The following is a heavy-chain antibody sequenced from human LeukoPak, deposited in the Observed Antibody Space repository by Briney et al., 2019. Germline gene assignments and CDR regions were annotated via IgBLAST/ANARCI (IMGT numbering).Heavy chain of an antibody. CDR3: ARLRGAMTPVTSDFDY. D-gene: IGHD4-17*01. CDR2: GFYSGSA. V-gene: IGHV4-39*01. Sequence: SETLSLTCIVSGGSISGSSYYWAWIRQPPGKGLEWIESGFYSGSAYYNPSLKSRVTISVDTSKNQFSLNLSSVTAADTAVYYCARLRGAMTPVTSDFDYWGQGTLVTVSS. J-gene: IGHJ4*02. CDR1: GGSISGSSYY.